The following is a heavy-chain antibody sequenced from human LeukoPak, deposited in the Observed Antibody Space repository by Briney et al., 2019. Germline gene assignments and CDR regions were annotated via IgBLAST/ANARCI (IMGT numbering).Heavy chain of an antibody. CDR3: ARAPPRYGDVFDY. V-gene: IGHV3-21*01. D-gene: IGHD4-17*01. CDR2: ISSSSSYI. Sequence: GGSLRLSCAASGFTFSSYSMNWVRQAPGKGLEWVSSISSSSSYIYYADSAKGRFTISRDNAKNSLYLQMNSLRAEDTAVYYCARAPPRYGDVFDYWGQGTLVTVSS. CDR1: GFTFSSYS. J-gene: IGHJ4*02.